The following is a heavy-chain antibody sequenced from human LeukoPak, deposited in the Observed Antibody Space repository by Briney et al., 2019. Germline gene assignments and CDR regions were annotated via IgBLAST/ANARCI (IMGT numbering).Heavy chain of an antibody. CDR3: AKDFEIRRGTLVRGAGGHY. Sequence: GGSLRLSCAASGFTFSDYGMHWVRQAPGKGLVWVSFIQNDGNDKFYADSVKGRFTISRDNSKNTLYLQMNSLRVEDTAVYYCAKDFEIRRGTLVRGAGGHYWGQGTLVTVSS. D-gene: IGHD3-10*01. V-gene: IGHV3-30*02. CDR1: GFTFSDYG. J-gene: IGHJ4*02. CDR2: IQNDGNDK.